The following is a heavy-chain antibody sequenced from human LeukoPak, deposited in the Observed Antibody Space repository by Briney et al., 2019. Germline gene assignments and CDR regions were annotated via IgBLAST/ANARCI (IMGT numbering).Heavy chain of an antibody. V-gene: IGHV3-21*01. CDR3: ARAGRYCSSTSCDKGWFDP. J-gene: IGHJ5*02. Sequence: PGGSLRLSCAASGFTFSSYSMNWVRQAPGKGLEWVSSISSSSSYIYYADSVKGRFTISRDNAKNSLYLQMNSLRAEDTAVYYCARAGRYCSSTSCDKGWFDPWGQGTLVTVSS. D-gene: IGHD2-2*02. CDR1: GFTFSSYS. CDR2: ISSSSSYI.